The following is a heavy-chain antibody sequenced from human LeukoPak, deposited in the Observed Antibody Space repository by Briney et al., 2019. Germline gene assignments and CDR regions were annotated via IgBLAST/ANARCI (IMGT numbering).Heavy chain of an antibody. CDR2: INPNSGGT. CDR1: GYTFTGYY. CDR3: ARSIRYSYLNFDP. J-gene: IGHJ5*02. V-gene: IGHV1-2*02. Sequence: GASVKVSCKASGYTFTGYYMHWVRQAPGQGLEWMGWINPNSGGTNYAQKFQGRVTMTRDTSISTAYMELSRLRSDDTAVYYCARSIRYSYLNFDPWGQGTLVTVSS. D-gene: IGHD3-9*01.